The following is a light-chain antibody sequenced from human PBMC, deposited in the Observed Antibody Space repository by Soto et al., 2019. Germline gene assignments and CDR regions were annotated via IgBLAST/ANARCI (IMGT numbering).Light chain of an antibody. V-gene: IGKV1-5*03. CDR3: QQYNSYLWT. CDR2: KAS. Sequence: DIQITKSPSTLSASVGDRVTITCRASQSISSWLAWYQQKPGKAPKLLIYKASSLESGVPSRFSGSGSGTEFTLTISSMQPDDFANYYCQQYNSYLWTFGQGTKVDIK. J-gene: IGKJ1*01. CDR1: QSISSW.